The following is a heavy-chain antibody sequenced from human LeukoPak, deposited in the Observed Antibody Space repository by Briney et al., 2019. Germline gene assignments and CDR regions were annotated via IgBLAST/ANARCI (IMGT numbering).Heavy chain of an antibody. CDR3: ARGVYYGSGNYYNVWNY. CDR2: INHSGST. V-gene: IGHV4-4*02. Sequence: PSGTLSLTCAVSGGSISSSNWWSWVRQPPGKGLEWIGEINHSGSTNYNPSLKSRVTISVDTSKNQFSLKLSSVTAADTAVYYCARGVYYGSGNYYNVWNYWGQGTLVTVSS. CDR1: GGSISSSNW. D-gene: IGHD3-10*01. J-gene: IGHJ4*02.